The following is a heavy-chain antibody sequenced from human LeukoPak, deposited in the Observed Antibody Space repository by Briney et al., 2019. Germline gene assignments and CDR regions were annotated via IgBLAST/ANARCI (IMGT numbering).Heavy chain of an antibody. CDR2: ISGSGGST. Sequence: GGSLRLSCAASGFTFSRYWMSWVRQSPGKGLEWVSAISGSGGSTYYADSVKGRFTISRDNSKNTLYLQMNSLRAEDTAVYYCAKPPYGDYEYYFDYWGQGTLVTVSS. CDR1: GFTFSRYW. CDR3: AKPPYGDYEYYFDY. V-gene: IGHV3-23*01. J-gene: IGHJ4*02. D-gene: IGHD4-17*01.